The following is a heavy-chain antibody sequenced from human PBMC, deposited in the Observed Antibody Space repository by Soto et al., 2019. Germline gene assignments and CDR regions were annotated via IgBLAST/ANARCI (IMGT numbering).Heavy chain of an antibody. CDR3: ARSTRTQPMDV. CDR1: GGSISSDGYS. D-gene: IGHD1-1*01. V-gene: IGHV4-30-2*01. CDR2: IYHSGYT. Sequence: QLQLQESGSGLVKPSQTLSLTCVVSGGSISSDGYSWSWIRQPPGKGLEWIGHIYHSGYTYYNPSLKSRVTISVDGSKTQFSLKLSSVTAADTAVYYCARSTRTQPMDVWGQGTTVTVSS. J-gene: IGHJ6*02.